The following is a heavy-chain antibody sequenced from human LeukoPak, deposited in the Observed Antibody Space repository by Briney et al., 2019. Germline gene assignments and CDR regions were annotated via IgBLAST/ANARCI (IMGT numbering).Heavy chain of an antibody. J-gene: IGHJ4*02. Sequence: GGSLRLSCAASGFTVSSNYMSWVRQAPGKGLEWVSVIYSGGNTHYADSLKGRLTISRDSSKNTLYLQMNGLRAEDTAAYYCAREFCSTATCYADDWGQGTLVTVSS. V-gene: IGHV3-66*01. CDR3: AREFCSTATCYADD. CDR1: GFTVSSNY. D-gene: IGHD2-2*01. CDR2: IYSGGNT.